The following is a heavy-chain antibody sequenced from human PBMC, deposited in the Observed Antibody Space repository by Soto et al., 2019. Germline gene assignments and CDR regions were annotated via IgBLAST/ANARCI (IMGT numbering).Heavy chain of an antibody. D-gene: IGHD2-21*02. Sequence: QVQLVQSGAEVKKPGSSVKVSCKASGGTFSSYAISWVRQAPGQGLEWMGGIIPIFGTANYAQKFQGRVTITADESTSTAYMELSSLRSEDTGVYYCARWMADCGGDCYSHFDYWGQGTLVTVSS. V-gene: IGHV1-69*12. J-gene: IGHJ4*02. CDR3: ARWMADCGGDCYSHFDY. CDR2: IIPIFGTA. CDR1: GGTFSSYA.